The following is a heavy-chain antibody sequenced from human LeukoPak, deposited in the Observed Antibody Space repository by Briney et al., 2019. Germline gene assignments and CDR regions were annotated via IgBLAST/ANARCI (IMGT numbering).Heavy chain of an antibody. Sequence: PGGSLRLSCAASGFTFSDYYMSWIRQAPGKGLEWVSYISSSGSTIYYADSVKGRFTISRDNAKNSLYLQMNSLRAEDTAVYYCARVDCSSTSCSIEVANWFDPWGQGTLVTVSS. V-gene: IGHV3-11*01. D-gene: IGHD2-2*01. CDR2: ISSSGSTI. CDR3: ARVDCSSTSCSIEVANWFDP. J-gene: IGHJ5*02. CDR1: GFTFSDYY.